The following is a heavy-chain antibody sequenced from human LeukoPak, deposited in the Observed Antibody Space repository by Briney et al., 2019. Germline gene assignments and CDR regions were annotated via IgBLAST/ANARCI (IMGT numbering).Heavy chain of an antibody. D-gene: IGHD2-2*01. CDR3: ARGTFYFDY. CDR2: IRFDGSNK. Sequence: GGSLRLSCAASGFTFSSYGMHWVRQAPGKGLEWVAFIRFDGSNKYYADSVKGRFTISRDNSKNTLYLQMKSLRAEDTAVYYCARGTFYFDYWGQGTLVTVSS. V-gene: IGHV3-30*02. CDR1: GFTFSSYG. J-gene: IGHJ4*02.